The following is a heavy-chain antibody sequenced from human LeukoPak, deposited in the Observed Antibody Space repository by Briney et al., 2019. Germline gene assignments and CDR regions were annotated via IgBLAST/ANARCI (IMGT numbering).Heavy chain of an antibody. Sequence: ASVKVSCKASGYTFTIYYMHWVRQAPGQGLEWMGIINPSADSTSYAQKFQGRVTVTRDTSTSTVYMELSSLRSEDTAVYYCAGSGYYYGSGSYHPFDYWGQGTLVTVSP. V-gene: IGHV1-46*03. J-gene: IGHJ4*02. CDR2: INPSADST. D-gene: IGHD3-10*01. CDR1: GYTFTIYY. CDR3: AGSGYYYGSGSYHPFDY.